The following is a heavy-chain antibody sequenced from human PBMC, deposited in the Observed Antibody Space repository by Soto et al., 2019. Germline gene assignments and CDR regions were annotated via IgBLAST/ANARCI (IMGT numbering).Heavy chain of an antibody. CDR3: ARVMTTVSAYYYYYGMDV. J-gene: IGHJ6*02. V-gene: IGHV3-30-3*01. Sequence: GGSLRLSCAASGFTFSSYAMHWVRQAPGKGLEWVAVISYDGSNKYYADSVKGRFTISRDNSKNTLYLQMNSLRAEDTAVYYCARVMTTVSAYYYYYGMDVWGQGTTVTVPS. D-gene: IGHD4-4*01. CDR2: ISYDGSNK. CDR1: GFTFSSYA.